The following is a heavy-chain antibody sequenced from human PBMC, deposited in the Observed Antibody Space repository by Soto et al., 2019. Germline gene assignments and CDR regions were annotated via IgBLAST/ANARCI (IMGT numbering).Heavy chain of an antibody. CDR2: INPSGGST. CDR1: GYTFTSYY. D-gene: IGHD2-15*01. J-gene: IGHJ6*02. V-gene: IGHV1-46*01. CDR3: ARGGVVVDAAECYGMDV. Sequence: ASVMVPCKASGYTFTSYYIHWVRQAPVQGLEWMGIINPSGGSTSYAQKFQGRVTMTRDKSTSTVYMELSSLRSEDTAVYYCARGGVVVDAAECYGMDVWGQGTTVTVSS.